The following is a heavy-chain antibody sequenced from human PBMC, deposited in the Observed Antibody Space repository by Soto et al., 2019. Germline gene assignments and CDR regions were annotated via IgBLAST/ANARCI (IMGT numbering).Heavy chain of an antibody. CDR2: IYWDDDK. Sequence: QITLKESGPPLVKPTQTLTLTCTFSGFSLSTIGMSVGWIRQPPGKALEWLALIYWDDDKRYSPSRKNRPTITKDASKNQVVLTMTNMDPVDTATYYCAHRLNVGTNAFDIWGQGTTVNVSS. V-gene: IGHV2-5*02. CDR1: GFSLSTIGMS. CDR3: AHRLNVGTNAFDI. J-gene: IGHJ3*02. D-gene: IGHD5-12*01.